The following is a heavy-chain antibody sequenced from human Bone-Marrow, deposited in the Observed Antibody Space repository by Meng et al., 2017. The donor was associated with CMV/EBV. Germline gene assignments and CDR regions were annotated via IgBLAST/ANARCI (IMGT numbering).Heavy chain of an antibody. D-gene: IGHD2/OR15-2a*01. CDR2: VNHDGTK. CDR3: ARSSHCNTSSCSLLRADYYYGVDV. V-gene: IGHV4-34*01. CDR1: GPGGSNRNYY. J-gene: IGHJ6*02. Sequence: SETLSLTCAVYGPGGSNRNYYWNWIRQPPGKGLEWIGEVNHDGTKNHNPSLKSRVSISVDTSKNQFSLKLTSVTAADAAVYYCARSSHCNTSSCSLLRADYYYGVDVWGQGTTVTVSS.